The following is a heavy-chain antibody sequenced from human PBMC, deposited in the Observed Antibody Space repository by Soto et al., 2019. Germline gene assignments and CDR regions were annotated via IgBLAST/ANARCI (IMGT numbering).Heavy chain of an antibody. CDR2: IRQDGGEK. J-gene: IGHJ4*02. Sequence: PGGSLRLSCTASGFALSASWMTWVRQTPGKRLEWVAYIRQDGGEKYYVDSVRGRFTISRDNAKNSLYLQTSSVRADDTAVYYCARMSIGSYSFELWGQGT. CDR3: ARMSIGSYSFEL. V-gene: IGHV3-7*05. D-gene: IGHD3-10*01. CDR1: GFALSASW.